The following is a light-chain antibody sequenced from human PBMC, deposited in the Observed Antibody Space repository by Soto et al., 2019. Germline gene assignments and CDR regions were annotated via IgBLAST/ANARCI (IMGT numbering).Light chain of an antibody. CDR1: QSVSSR. Sequence: EIVMTQSPAPLSVSPGERVTLSCRASQSVSSRLAWYQQKPGQAPRLVIYGATTRATGIPARFSGSGSGTEFTLTISSVQSEDFAVYYCQQYHNRWTFGQGTKVEIK. CDR3: QQYHNRWT. J-gene: IGKJ1*01. V-gene: IGKV3-15*01. CDR2: GAT.